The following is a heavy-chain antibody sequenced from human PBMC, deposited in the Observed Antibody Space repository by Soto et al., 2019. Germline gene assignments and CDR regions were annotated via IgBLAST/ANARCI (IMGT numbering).Heavy chain of an antibody. CDR1: GGSFSGYY. Sequence: SETLSLTCAVYGGSFSGYYWSWIRQPPGKGLEWIGEINHSGSTNYNPSLKSRVTISVDTSKNQFSLELSSVTAADTAVYYCARGGDIVVVPAANYYYYGMDVWGQGTTVTVS. CDR2: INHSGST. CDR3: ARGGDIVVVPAANYYYYGMDV. J-gene: IGHJ6*02. D-gene: IGHD2-2*01. V-gene: IGHV4-34*01.